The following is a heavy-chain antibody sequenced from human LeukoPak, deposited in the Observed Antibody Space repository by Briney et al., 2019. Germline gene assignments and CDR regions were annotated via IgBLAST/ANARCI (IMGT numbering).Heavy chain of an antibody. CDR3: ARDLSDDHSLDY. CDR2: ITSSSSII. D-gene: IGHD3-16*01. Sequence: GGSLRLSCAASGFSFSDYSMNWVRQAPGKGLEWVSSITSSSSIIYYADSVKGRFTISRDNAKNSLFLQMNSLRAEDTAVYFCARDLSDDHSLDYWGQGTLVSVSS. V-gene: IGHV3-21*01. CDR1: GFSFSDYS. J-gene: IGHJ4*02.